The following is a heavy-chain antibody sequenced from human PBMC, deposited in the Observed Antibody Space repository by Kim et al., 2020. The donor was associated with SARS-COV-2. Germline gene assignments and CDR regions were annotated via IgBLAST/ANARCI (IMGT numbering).Heavy chain of an antibody. V-gene: IGHV3-30*04. D-gene: IGHD3-10*01. CDR2: ISYDGSIH. Sequence: GGSLRLSCAASGFTFSFYAMHWVRQAPGKGLEWVAVISYDGSIHYYADSVRGRVTVSSNNSQNTLYLQMNILRAEDTAVDYCVRGEEELLSRFGALLGHADYWGQGALVTVSS. CDR1: GFTFSFYA. J-gene: IGHJ4*02. CDR3: VRGEEELLSRFGALLGHADY.